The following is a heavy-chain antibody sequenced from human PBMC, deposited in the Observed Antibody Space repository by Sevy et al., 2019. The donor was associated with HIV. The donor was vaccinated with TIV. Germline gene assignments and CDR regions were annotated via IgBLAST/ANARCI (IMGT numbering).Heavy chain of an antibody. V-gene: IGHV3-49*03. CDR1: GFTFGDYA. CDR3: TRGYYYDSSGYSDY. D-gene: IGHD3-22*01. CDR2: IRSKDEGGAT. J-gene: IGHJ4*02. Sequence: GGPLRLSCTGSGFTFGDYAMSWFRQAPGMGLEWVGFIRSKDEGGATEYAASVKGRFTISRDDSKSIADLQMNSLKTEDTAVYYCTRGYYYDSSGYSDYWGQGTLVTVSS.